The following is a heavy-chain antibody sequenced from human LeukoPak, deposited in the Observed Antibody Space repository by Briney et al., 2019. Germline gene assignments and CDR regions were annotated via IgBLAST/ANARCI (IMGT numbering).Heavy chain of an antibody. J-gene: IGHJ6*04. CDR1: GFAFGSYA. V-gene: IGHV3-23*01. CDR2: IFGSGGSA. Sequence: GGSLRLSCTASGFAFGSYAMYWVRQAPGKGLEWVSGIFGSGGSAHYADSVKGRFTISRDNSKNSLYLQMNSLRAEDTAVYYCARDEMDVWGKGTTVTVSS. CDR3: ARDEMDV.